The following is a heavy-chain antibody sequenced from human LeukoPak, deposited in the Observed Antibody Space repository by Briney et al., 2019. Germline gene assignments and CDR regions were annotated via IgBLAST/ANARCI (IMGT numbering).Heavy chain of an antibody. V-gene: IGHV4-39*07. CDR1: GGSISSSSYY. D-gene: IGHD3-16*01. J-gene: IGHJ6*03. CDR3: AKLGSFYYYMDV. CDR2: IYYSGST. Sequence: SETLSLTCTVSGGSISSSSYYWGWIRQPPGKGLEWIGSIYYSGSTYYNPSLKSRVTISVDTSKNQFSLKLSSVTAADTAVYYCAKLGSFYYYMDVWGKGTTVTVSS.